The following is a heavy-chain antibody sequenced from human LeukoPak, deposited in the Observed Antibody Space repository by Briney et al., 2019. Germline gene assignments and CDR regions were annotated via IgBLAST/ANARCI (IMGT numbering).Heavy chain of an antibody. CDR2: IYTSGTT. CDR3: ARAAGAAFDY. J-gene: IGHJ4*02. V-gene: IGHV4-61*02. D-gene: IGHD1-26*01. CDR1: GGSISSGSYY. Sequence: PSETLSLTCTVSGGSISSGSYYWPWIRQPAGKGLEWIGRIYTSGTTNYNPSLKSRVTISVDTSKNQFSLKLNSVTAADTAVYYCARAAGAAFDYWGQGTLVTVSS.